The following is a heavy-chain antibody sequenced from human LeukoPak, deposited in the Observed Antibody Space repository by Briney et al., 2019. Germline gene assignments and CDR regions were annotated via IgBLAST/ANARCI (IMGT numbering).Heavy chain of an antibody. V-gene: IGHV1-8*01. Sequence: GESLKISCKASGYTFTSYDINWVRQATGQGLEWMGWMNPNSGNTGYAQKFQGRVTMTRNTSISTAYMELSSLRSEDTAVYYCARGRDYDSSPSSFDPWGQGTLVTVSS. CDR1: GYTFTSYD. CDR2: MNPNSGNT. CDR3: ARGRDYDSSPSSFDP. D-gene: IGHD3-22*01. J-gene: IGHJ5*02.